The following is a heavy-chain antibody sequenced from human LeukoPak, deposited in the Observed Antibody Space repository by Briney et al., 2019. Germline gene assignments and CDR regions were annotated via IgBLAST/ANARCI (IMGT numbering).Heavy chain of an antibody. V-gene: IGHV4-34*01. CDR1: GGSFSGYY. CDR2: INHSGST. Sequence: SETLSLTCAVYGGSFSGYYWSWIRQPPGKGLEWIGEINHSGSTNYNASLKSRVTISVDTSKNQFSLKLSSVTAADTAVYYCARYGLVEFRNAFQYWGQGILVSVSS. J-gene: IGHJ1*01. CDR3: ARYGLVEFRNAFQY. D-gene: IGHD6-6*01.